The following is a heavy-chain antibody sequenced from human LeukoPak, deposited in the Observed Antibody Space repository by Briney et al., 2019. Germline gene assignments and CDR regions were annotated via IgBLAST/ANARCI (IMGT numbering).Heavy chain of an antibody. J-gene: IGHJ5*02. CDR2: INPNSGGT. CDR3: AREYSSSWYNSPRFDP. Sequence: ASVKVSCKASGYTFTGYYMHWVRQAPGQGLEWMGWINPNSGGTNYAQKFQGRVTMTRDTSISKAYMELSRLRSGDTAVYYCAREYSSSWYNSPRFDPWGQGTLVTVSS. V-gene: IGHV1-2*02. CDR1: GYTFTGYY. D-gene: IGHD6-13*01.